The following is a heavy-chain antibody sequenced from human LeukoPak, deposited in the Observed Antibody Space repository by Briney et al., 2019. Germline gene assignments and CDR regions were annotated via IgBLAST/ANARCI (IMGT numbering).Heavy chain of an antibody. Sequence: SVKASCKASGGTFSSYAISWVRQAPGQGLEWMGGIIPIFGTANYAQKFQGRVTITADESTSTAYMELSSLRSEDTAVYYCARGSPLGEVRFLGWSPEYFQHWGQGTLVTVSS. CDR3: ARGSPLGEVRFLGWSPEYFQH. CDR1: GGTFSSYA. V-gene: IGHV1-69*13. D-gene: IGHD3-3*01. J-gene: IGHJ1*01. CDR2: IIPIFGTA.